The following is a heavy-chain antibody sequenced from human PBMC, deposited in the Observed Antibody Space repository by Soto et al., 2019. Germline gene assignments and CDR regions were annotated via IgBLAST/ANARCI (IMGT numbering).Heavy chain of an antibody. D-gene: IGHD3-10*01. CDR3: ARAHKGYGSGSYYNVSVYY. V-gene: IGHV4-30-4*01. J-gene: IGHJ4*02. CDR2: IYYSGST. Sequence: PSETLSLTCTVSGGSISSGDYYWSWIRQPPGKGLEWIGYIYYSGSTYYNPSLKSRVTISVDTSKNQSSLKLSSVTAADTAVYYCARAHKGYGSGSYYNVSVYYWGQGTLVTVSS. CDR1: GGSISSGDYY.